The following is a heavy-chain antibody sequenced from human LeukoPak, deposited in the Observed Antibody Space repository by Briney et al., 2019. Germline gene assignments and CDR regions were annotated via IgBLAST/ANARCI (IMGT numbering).Heavy chain of an antibody. CDR2: IYTSGST. D-gene: IGHD2-2*03. J-gene: IGHJ5*02. CDR1: GGSISSGSYY. CDR3: ARDRGYSMINWFDP. Sequence: SETLSLTCTVSGGSISSGSYYWSWIRQPAGKGLEWIGRIYTSGSTNYNPSLKSRVTISVDTSKNQFPLKLSSVTAADTAVYYCARDRGYSMINWFDPWGQGTLVTVSS. V-gene: IGHV4-61*02.